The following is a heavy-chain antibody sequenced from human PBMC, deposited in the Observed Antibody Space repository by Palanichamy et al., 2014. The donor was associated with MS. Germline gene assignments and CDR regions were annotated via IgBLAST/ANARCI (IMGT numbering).Heavy chain of an antibody. V-gene: IGHV3-9*01. CDR3: AKDIRITGTGLGY. CDR2: ISWNSGSI. Sequence: EVQLVESGGGLAQPGRSLRLSCAASGFTFDDYAMHWVRQAPGKGLEWVSGISWNSGSIGYADSVKGRFTISRDNAKNSLYLQMNSLRAEDTALYYCAKDIRITGTGLGYWGQGTLVTVSS. CDR1: GFTFDDYA. D-gene: IGHD1-20*01. J-gene: IGHJ4*02.